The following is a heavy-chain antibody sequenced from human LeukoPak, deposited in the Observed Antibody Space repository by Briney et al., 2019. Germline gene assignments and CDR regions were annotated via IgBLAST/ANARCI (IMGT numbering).Heavy chain of an antibody. J-gene: IGHJ5*02. CDR3: ARDLGYSGFDWAP. CDR1: GGSISSSNYY. V-gene: IGHV4-39*07. D-gene: IGHD5-12*01. CDR2: IYSSGNT. Sequence: PSETLSLTCTVSGGSISSSNYYWGWIRQPPGKRLEWIGSIYSSGNTYYNPTLKSRLTISVDTSKNQFSMNLTSVTAADAAVYYCARDLGYSGFDWAPWGQGTLVTVSS.